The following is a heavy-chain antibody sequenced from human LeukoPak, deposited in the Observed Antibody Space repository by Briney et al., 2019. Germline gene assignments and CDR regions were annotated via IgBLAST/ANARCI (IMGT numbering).Heavy chain of an antibody. CDR1: GFTFSSHW. D-gene: IGHD3-22*01. J-gene: IGHJ4*02. Sequence: GGSLRLSCAASGFTFSSHWMHWVRQAPGKGLVWVSRINSDGSSTNYADAVKGRFTVSRDNAKNTLYLQVNSLRAEDTAVYYCARDKSSGYWFIDCWGQGTLVTVSS. V-gene: IGHV3-74*01. CDR3: ARDKSSGYWFIDC. CDR2: INSDGSST.